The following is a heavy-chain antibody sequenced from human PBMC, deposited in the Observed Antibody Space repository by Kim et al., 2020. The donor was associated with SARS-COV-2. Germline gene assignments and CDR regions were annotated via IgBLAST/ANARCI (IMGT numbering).Heavy chain of an antibody. V-gene: IGHV4-61*02. CDR1: GGSISSGSYY. Sequence: SETLSLTCTVSGGSISSGSYYWSWIRQPAGKGLEWIGRIYTSGSTNYNPSLKSRVTISVDTSKNQFSLKLSSVTAADTAVYYCARLNSGYYFDYWGQGTLVTVPS. D-gene: IGHD5-12*01. CDR2: IYTSGST. J-gene: IGHJ4*02. CDR3: ARLNSGYYFDY.